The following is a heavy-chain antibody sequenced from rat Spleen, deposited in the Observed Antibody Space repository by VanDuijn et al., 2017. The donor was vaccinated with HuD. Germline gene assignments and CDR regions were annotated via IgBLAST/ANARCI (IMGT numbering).Heavy chain of an antibody. D-gene: IGHD1-4*01. Sequence: EVKLVESGGGLVQPGRSMKLSCAASGLSFSNYGMAWVRQAPTKGLEWVASISTSGGSTYYRDSVKGRFTISRDNAKSTLYLQMNSLRSEDTATYYCARPDGYTYVMDAWGQGASVTVSS. CDR1: GLSFSNYG. CDR3: ARPDGYTYVMDA. J-gene: IGHJ4*01. CDR2: ISTSGGST. V-gene: IGHV5-25*01.